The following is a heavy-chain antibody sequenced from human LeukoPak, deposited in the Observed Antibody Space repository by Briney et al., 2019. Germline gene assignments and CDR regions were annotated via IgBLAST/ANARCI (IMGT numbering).Heavy chain of an antibody. CDR3: AGHEVVVVAADFDH. CDR2: ISSSSSYI. D-gene: IGHD2-15*01. V-gene: IGHV3-21*01. CDR1: GFTFSSYS. Sequence: PGGSLRLSCAASGFTFSSYSMNWVRQAPGKGPDWVSSISSSSSYIYYADSVKGRFTISRDNAKNSLYLQMNSLRAEDTAVYYCAGHEVVVVAADFDHWGQGTLVTVSS. J-gene: IGHJ4*02.